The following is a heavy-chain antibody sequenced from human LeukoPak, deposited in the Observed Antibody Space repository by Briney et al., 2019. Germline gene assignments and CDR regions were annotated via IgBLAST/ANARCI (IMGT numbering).Heavy chain of an antibody. CDR2: IYHSGST. CDR1: GGSISSYY. Sequence: SETLSLTCTVSGGSISSYYWTWIRQPPGKGLEWIGYIYHSGSTNYNPSLKSRVTISVDTSKNQFSLKLSPVTAADTAVYYCARHVLTGTIFFDWFDPWGQGTLVTVSS. D-gene: IGHD1-7*01. J-gene: IGHJ5*02. CDR3: ARHVLTGTIFFDWFDP. V-gene: IGHV4-59*08.